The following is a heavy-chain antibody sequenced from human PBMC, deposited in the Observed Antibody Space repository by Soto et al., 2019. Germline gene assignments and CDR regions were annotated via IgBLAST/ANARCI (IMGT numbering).Heavy chain of an antibody. CDR1: GYTFITYG. CDR2: ISTYNGNT. CDR3: ARGPTDYYDNSANYFLDY. J-gene: IGHJ4*02. D-gene: IGHD3-22*01. V-gene: IGHV1-18*01. Sequence: QVQLVQSGAEVNKPGASVKVSCKASGYTFITYGVSWVRQAPGQGLDWLGWISTYNGNTRYAERLQGRVTMTTDTTTNTAYMELRNLRSDDTAVDYCARGPTDYYDNSANYFLDYWGQGTLVTVSS.